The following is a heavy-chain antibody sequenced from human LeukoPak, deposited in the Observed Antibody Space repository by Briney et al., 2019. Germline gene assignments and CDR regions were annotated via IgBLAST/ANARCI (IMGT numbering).Heavy chain of an antibody. CDR2: ISGSGGST. D-gene: IGHD2-15*01. V-gene: IGHV3-23*01. CDR1: GFTFSSYA. J-gene: IGHJ4*02. CDR3: ARARQYCSGGTCYSYYFDY. Sequence: TGGSLRLSCAASGFTFSSYAMSWVRQAPGKGLEWVSAISGSGGSTYYADSVKGRFTISRDNSKNTLYLQMNSLRAEDTAVYYCARARQYCSGGTCYSYYFDYWGPGTLVTVSS.